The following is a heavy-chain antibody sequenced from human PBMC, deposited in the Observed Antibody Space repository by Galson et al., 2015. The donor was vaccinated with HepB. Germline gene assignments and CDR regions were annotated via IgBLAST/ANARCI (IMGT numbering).Heavy chain of an antibody. D-gene: IGHD6-19*01. V-gene: IGHV3-30*18. Sequence: SLRLSCAASGFTFSNYGMHWVRQAPGKGLEWVAVISYDGSNKYYADSVKGRFTISRDNSKNTLYLQMNSLRDEDTALYYCAKDPYLYSALAGTIAGFDYWGQGTLVTVSS. CDR1: GFTFSNYG. J-gene: IGHJ4*02. CDR2: ISYDGSNK. CDR3: AKDPYLYSALAGTIAGFDY.